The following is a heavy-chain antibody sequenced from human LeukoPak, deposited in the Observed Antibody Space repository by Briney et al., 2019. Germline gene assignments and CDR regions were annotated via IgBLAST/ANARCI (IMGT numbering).Heavy chain of an antibody. J-gene: IGHJ4*02. CDR1: GYSISSGYY. Sequence: SETLSLTCTVSGYSISSGYYWGWIRPPPGKGLEWIGSIYHSGSTYYNPSLKSRVTISVDTSKNQFSLKLSSVTAADTAVYYCARWPMITFGGVIAKIPSSYFDYWGQGTLVTVSS. CDR3: ARWPMITFGGVIAKIPSSYFDY. V-gene: IGHV4-38-2*02. D-gene: IGHD3-16*02. CDR2: IYHSGST.